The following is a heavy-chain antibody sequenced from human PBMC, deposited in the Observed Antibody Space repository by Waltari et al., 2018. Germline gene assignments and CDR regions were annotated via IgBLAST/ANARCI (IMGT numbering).Heavy chain of an antibody. Sequence: QVQLQESGPGLVKPSETLSPTCTVSGGSISSYYWSWIRQPPGKGLEWIGYIYYSGSTNYNPSLKSRVTISVDTSKNQFSLKLSSVTAADTAVYYCASLYSSGWYDAFDIWGQGTMVTVSS. CDR3: ASLYSSGWYDAFDI. J-gene: IGHJ3*02. CDR2: IYYSGST. D-gene: IGHD6-19*01. V-gene: IGHV4-59*08. CDR1: GGSISSYY.